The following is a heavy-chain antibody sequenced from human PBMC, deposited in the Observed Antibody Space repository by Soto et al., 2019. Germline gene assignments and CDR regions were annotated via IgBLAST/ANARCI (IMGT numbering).Heavy chain of an antibody. V-gene: IGHV1-2*02. CDR2: IGPESGAT. D-gene: IGHD3-3*02. Sequence: VKVSCKTSGYTFTGHYIHWVRQAPQQGPEWMGEIGPESGATRYAQKFRGRVTMTMDTSITTVYMELKNLSPDDTAVYYCGRGRSGQIVIFYWGQGTLVTVSS. J-gene: IGHJ4*02. CDR3: GRGRSGQIVIFY. CDR1: GYTFTGHY.